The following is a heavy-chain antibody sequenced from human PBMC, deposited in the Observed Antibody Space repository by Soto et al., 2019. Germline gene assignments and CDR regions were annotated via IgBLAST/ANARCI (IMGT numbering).Heavy chain of an antibody. D-gene: IGHD6-13*01. CDR1: GGSFSGYY. V-gene: IGHV4-34*01. CDR2: INHSGST. CDR3: PSPYSSRWSPFDY. Sequence: QVQLQQWGAGLLKPSETLSLTCAVYGGSFSGYYWSWIRQPPGKGLEWIGEINHSGSTNYNPSHKSRVTLSVHTPKNQFSLKLCSVTAADAALIYCPSPYSSRWSPFDYWGQGTLATVSS. J-gene: IGHJ4*02.